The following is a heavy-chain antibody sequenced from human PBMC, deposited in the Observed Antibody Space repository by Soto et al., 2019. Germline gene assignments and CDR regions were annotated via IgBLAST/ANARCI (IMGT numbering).Heavy chain of an antibody. D-gene: IGHD1-26*01. Sequence: QVQLVQSGAEVKKPGASVKVSCKASGYTFTSYGISWVRQAPGQGLKWMGWISAYNGNTNYAQKLQGRVTMTTDTSTSTAYMELRSLRSDDTAVYYCARDALQWELLVTAFDIWGQGTMVTVSS. CDR3: ARDALQWELLVTAFDI. V-gene: IGHV1-18*01. J-gene: IGHJ3*02. CDR1: GYTFTSYG. CDR2: ISAYNGNT.